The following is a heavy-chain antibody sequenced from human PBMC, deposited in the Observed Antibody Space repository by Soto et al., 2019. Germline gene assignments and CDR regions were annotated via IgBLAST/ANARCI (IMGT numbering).Heavy chain of an antibody. CDR1: CDTISRYN. D-gene: IGHD1-1*01. CDR3: ARGAPEQWGSGAFDI. V-gene: IGHV4-59*01. J-gene: IGHJ3*02. Sequence: SEPLCVSCAVSCDTISRYNWSWIRQPPGKGLEWVGYIYYSWSTNYNPSPKTRVTISVDTFKNQFTLKLSSVSAADTVVDCCARGAPEQWGSGAFDIGGQGPMATVS. CDR2: IYYSWST.